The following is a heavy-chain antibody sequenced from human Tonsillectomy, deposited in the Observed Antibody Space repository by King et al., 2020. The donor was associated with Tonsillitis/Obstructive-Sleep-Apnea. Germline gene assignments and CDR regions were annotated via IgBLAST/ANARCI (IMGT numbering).Heavy chain of an antibody. V-gene: IGHV3-30*18. Sequence: VQLVESGGGVVQPGRSLRLSCAASGFTFSSYGMHWVRQAPGKGLEWVAVISYDGSNKYYADSVKGRFTISRDNSKNTLYLQMNSLRAEDTAVYYCAKALITGSTYCWFDPWGQGTLVTVSS. CDR3: AKALITGSTYCWFDP. CDR2: ISYDGSNK. D-gene: IGHD1-7*01. J-gene: IGHJ5*02. CDR1: GFTFSSYG.